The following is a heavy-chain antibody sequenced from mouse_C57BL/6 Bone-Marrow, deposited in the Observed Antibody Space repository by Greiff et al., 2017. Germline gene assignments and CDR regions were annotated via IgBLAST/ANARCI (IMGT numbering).Heavy chain of an antibody. CDR3: SRQVTTVLATKYFDV. D-gene: IGHD1-1*01. CDR1: GFTFSSYT. V-gene: IGHV5-9*01. Sequence: DVMLVESGGGLVKPGGSLKLSCAASGFTFSSYTMSWVRQTPEQRLQWVAAIRGGGGNTYYPDSVKGRFTISRDNDKNILYLQMSSLRSEDTALYYCSRQVTTVLATKYFDVGGTGTTVTVSS. J-gene: IGHJ1*03. CDR2: IRGGGGNT.